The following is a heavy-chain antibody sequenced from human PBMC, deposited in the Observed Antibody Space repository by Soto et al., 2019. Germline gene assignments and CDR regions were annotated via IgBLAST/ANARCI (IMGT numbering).Heavy chain of an antibody. CDR2: IGRTGIDR. CDR3: VCDDNRRY. J-gene: IGHJ4*02. Sequence: GGSLRLSCAASGFSFSTSTMNWVRQAPGKGLEFVSSIGRTGIDRYYIDSVKGRFTISRDNAQNSLYLQMNGLRAEDTALYYCVCDDNRRYWGQGTLVTVSS. CDR1: GFSFSTST. V-gene: IGHV3-21*01. D-gene: IGHD1-1*01.